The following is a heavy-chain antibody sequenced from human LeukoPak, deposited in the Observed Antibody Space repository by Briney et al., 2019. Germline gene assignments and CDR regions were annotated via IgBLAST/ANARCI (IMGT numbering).Heavy chain of an antibody. CDR3: ARDLAPYRYCSGGSCSGAFDI. CDR1: GYTFTGYY. J-gene: IGHJ3*02. CDR2: INPNSGDT. D-gene: IGHD2-15*01. V-gene: IGHV1-2*02. Sequence: GASVKVSCKASGYTFTGYYMHWVRQAPGQGLEWMGWINPNSGDTNYAQKFQGRVTMTRDTSISTAYMELSRLRSDDTAVYYCARDLAPYRYCSGGSCSGAFDIWGQGTMVTVSS.